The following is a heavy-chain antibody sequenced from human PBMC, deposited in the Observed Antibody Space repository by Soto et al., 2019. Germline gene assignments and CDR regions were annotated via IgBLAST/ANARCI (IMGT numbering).Heavy chain of an antibody. D-gene: IGHD5-12*01. CDR3: AKGDNPGPKTGYAFDP. V-gene: IGHV6-1*01. J-gene: IGHJ5*02. Sequence: PSQTLSLPRAISGDRVSSNNASWNWISQSPSRGLEWLGRTYFRPKWYNDYAVSVKSRIIPNPDTSNNQFSLQLNSLTPADTAVYVCAKGDNPGPKTGYAFDPWGQGIMVTVSS. CDR2: TYFRPKWYN. CDR1: GDRVSSNNAS.